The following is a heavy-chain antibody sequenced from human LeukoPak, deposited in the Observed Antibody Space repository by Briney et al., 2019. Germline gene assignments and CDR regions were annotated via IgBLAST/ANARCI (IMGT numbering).Heavy chain of an antibody. Sequence: GGSLRLSCAASGFTFSDYYMSWIRQAPGKGLEWVSYISSSGSTIYYADSVKGRFTISRDNAKNSLYLQMNSLRAEDTAVYYCARDPRDYYDSSGYHEAWGQGTLVTVSS. V-gene: IGHV3-11*01. J-gene: IGHJ4*02. CDR2: ISSSGSTI. CDR1: GFTFSDYY. D-gene: IGHD3-22*01. CDR3: ARDPRDYYDSSGYHEA.